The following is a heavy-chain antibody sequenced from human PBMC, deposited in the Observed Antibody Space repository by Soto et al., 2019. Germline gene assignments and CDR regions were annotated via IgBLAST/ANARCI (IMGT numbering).Heavy chain of an antibody. CDR1: GFTFSSYA. CDR3: AKDPSGKSSHDFWSGYKCFDY. CDR2: ISGSGGST. V-gene: IGHV3-23*01. Sequence: EVQLLESGGGLVQPGGSLRLSCAASGFTFSSYAMSWVRQAPGKGLEWVSAISGSGGSTYYADSVKGRFTISRDNSKNTLYLQMNSLRAEDTAVYYCAKDPSGKSSHDFWSGYKCFDYWGQGTLVTVSS. D-gene: IGHD3-3*01. J-gene: IGHJ4*02.